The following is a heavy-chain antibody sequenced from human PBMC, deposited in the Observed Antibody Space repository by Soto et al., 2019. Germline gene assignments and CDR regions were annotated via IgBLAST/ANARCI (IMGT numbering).Heavy chain of an antibody. D-gene: IGHD3-16*01. CDR1: GFIFSSYA. V-gene: IGHV3-23*01. J-gene: IGHJ5*02. CDR2: ISNAGDNT. Sequence: GGSLRRSCAASGFIFSSYAMSWVRQAPGKGLEWVSGISNAGDNTYYADSVKGRFTISRDNSKNTVYLQMNSLRAEDTAVYYCATHYVGPTFVGGNWSETWRQGTRVTVSS. CDR3: ATHYVGPTFVGGNWSET.